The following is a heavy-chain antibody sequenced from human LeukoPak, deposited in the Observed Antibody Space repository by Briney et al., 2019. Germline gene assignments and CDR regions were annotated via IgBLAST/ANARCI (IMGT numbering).Heavy chain of an antibody. CDR2: ISAYNGNT. D-gene: IGHD5-18*01. Sequence: ASVKVSCKASGYTFTSYGISWVRQAPGQGLEWMGWISAYNGNTNYAQKLQGRVTMTTDTSTSTAYTELRSLRSDDTAVYYCASQLGYSYGTSFDYWGQGTLVTVSS. CDR3: ASQLGYSYGTSFDY. V-gene: IGHV1-18*01. CDR1: GYTFTSYG. J-gene: IGHJ4*02.